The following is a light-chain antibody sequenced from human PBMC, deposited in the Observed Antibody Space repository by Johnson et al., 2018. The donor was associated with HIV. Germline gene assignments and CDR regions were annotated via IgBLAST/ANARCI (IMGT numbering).Light chain of an antibody. Sequence: QSVLTQPPSVSAAPGQRVTISCSGSTSNFENYYVSWYQQFPGAAPNLLIYDDNKRPSRIPDRFSGSQSGTSATLGLTGLQTGDEADFYCGAWDSSLRAYVFGAGTKVTVL. V-gene: IGLV1-51*01. CDR2: DDN. CDR1: TSNFENYY. CDR3: GAWDSSLRAYV. J-gene: IGLJ1*01.